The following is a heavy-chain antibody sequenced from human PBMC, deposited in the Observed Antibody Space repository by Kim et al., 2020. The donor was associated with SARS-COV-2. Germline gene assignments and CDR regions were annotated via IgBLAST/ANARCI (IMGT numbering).Heavy chain of an antibody. Sequence: SETLSLTCTVSGGSISSSSDYWGWIRQPPGKGLEWIGCIYYSGRTYYNPSLKSRVTISVDTSKNQFSLTLVSVTAADTAVYYCAGEEQQMVSWGFDPWGQGTLVTVSS. CDR2: IYYSGRT. CDR1: GGSISSSSDY. CDR3: AGEEQQMVSWGFDP. D-gene: IGHD6-13*01. V-gene: IGHV4-39*02. J-gene: IGHJ5*02.